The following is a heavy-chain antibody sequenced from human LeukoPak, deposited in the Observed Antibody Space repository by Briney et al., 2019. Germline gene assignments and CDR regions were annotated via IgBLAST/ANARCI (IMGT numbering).Heavy chain of an antibody. Sequence: ETLSLTCTVSGYSIRSGYYWGWIRQPPGKGLEWVSTISGSGISTYYADSVKGRFTISRDNSKNTLHLQMNSLRADDTAVYYCVKDRWSGSTSCYDYWGQGTLVTVSS. D-gene: IGHD2-2*01. CDR1: GYSIRSGYY. J-gene: IGHJ4*02. CDR2: ISGSGIST. CDR3: VKDRWSGSTSCYDY. V-gene: IGHV3-23*01.